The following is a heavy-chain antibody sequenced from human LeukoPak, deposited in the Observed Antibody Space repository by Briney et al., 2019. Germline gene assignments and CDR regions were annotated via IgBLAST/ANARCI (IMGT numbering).Heavy chain of an antibody. Sequence: PGGSLRLSCAASGFTFSSYSMNWIRQAPGKGLEWVSSISSSSSYIYYADSVKGRFTISRDNAKNSLYLQMNSLRAEDTAVYYCARDYRWYYDFWSGYYSYYFDYWGQGTLVTVSS. V-gene: IGHV3-21*01. CDR2: ISSSSSYI. J-gene: IGHJ4*02. CDR1: GFTFSSYS. D-gene: IGHD3-3*01. CDR3: ARDYRWYYDFWSGYYSYYFDY.